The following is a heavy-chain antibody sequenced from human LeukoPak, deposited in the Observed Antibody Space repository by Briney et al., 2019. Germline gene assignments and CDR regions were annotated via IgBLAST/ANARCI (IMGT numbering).Heavy chain of an antibody. V-gene: IGHV3-48*02. Sequence: PGGSLRLSGAAPGFSFSTYGMNWVRQAPGKRLEWVSYISSRSDSVYYADSVKGRFTISRDNAENSLYLQMNSLRDEDTAVYYCARPMRSGYDYWGQGTLVTVSS. D-gene: IGHD5-12*01. J-gene: IGHJ4*02. CDR1: GFSFSTYG. CDR2: ISSRSDSV. CDR3: ARPMRSGYDY.